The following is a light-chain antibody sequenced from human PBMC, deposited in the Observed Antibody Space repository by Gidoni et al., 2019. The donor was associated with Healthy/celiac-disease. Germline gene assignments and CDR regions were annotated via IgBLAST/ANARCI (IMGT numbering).Light chain of an antibody. J-gene: IGKJ3*01. Sequence: DIQMTQSPSSLSGSVGDRVTITCRASQSINTYLNWFQQKPGKAPKFLISGASSLQSGVPSRFSGSGSGTDFTLTISSLKPEDFATYYCQQSYSYPFTFGPGTKV. V-gene: IGKV1-39*01. CDR3: QQSYSYPFT. CDR1: QSINTY. CDR2: GAS.